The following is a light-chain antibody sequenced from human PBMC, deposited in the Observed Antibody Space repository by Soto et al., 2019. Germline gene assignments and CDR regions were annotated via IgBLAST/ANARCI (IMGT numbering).Light chain of an antibody. J-gene: IGKJ1*01. CDR1: QTVRNN. Sequence: EFVLTQSPGTLSLSPGERATPSCRASQTVRNNYLAWYQQKPGQAPRLLIYGASTRATGIPARFSGSGSGTEFTLTISSLQSEDFAVYYCQQSHNWPPWTFGQGTKVDIK. CDR3: QQSHNWPPWT. CDR2: GAS. V-gene: IGKV3-15*01.